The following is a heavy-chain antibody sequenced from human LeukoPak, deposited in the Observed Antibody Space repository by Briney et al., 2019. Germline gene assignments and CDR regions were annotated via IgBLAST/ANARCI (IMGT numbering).Heavy chain of an antibody. V-gene: IGHV4-59*01. CDR3: AREDRLSHHTVFDY. J-gene: IGHJ4*02. CDR1: GGSISGYY. D-gene: IGHD3-16*02. CDR2: ISYSGST. Sequence: SETLSLTCTVSGGSISGYYWSWIRQPPGKGLEWIGYISYSGSTNYNPSLKSRVTMSVDTSKNQFSLKLSSVTAADTAVYYCAREDRLSHHTVFDYWGQGTLVTVSS.